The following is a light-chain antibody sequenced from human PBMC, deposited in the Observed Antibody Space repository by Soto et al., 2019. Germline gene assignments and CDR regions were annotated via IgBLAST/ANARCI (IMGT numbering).Light chain of an antibody. Sequence: DIQMTQSPCSVSASVVDRVTITCRASQGVSTWLAWYQQKPGKAPNLLIYTASSLQSGVPSRFSCSGSGTDFTLAINGLQPEDFATYYCQQAASFPMTFGQGTRLEIK. CDR1: QGVSTW. V-gene: IGKV1-12*01. CDR3: QQAASFPMT. J-gene: IGKJ5*01. CDR2: TAS.